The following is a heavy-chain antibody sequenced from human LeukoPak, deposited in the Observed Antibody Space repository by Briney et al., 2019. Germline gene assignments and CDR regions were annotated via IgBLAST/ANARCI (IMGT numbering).Heavy chain of an antibody. Sequence: SETLSLTRTVSGGSISSSSYYWGWIRQPPGKGLEWIGNMYYSGSTYYNPSLKSRVTIFVDTSKNQFSLKLSSVTAADTAMYYCARMSRVGMAFDYWGQGTLVTVSS. V-gene: IGHV4-39*01. D-gene: IGHD5-24*01. CDR3: ARMSRVGMAFDY. CDR2: MYYSGST. CDR1: GGSISSSSYY. J-gene: IGHJ4*02.